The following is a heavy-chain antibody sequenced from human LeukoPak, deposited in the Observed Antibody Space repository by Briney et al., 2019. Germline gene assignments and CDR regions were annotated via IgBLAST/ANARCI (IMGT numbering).Heavy chain of an antibody. CDR1: GGTFSSYA. J-gene: IGHJ4*02. D-gene: IGHD5-18*01. V-gene: IGHV1-69*06. CDR3: ASRMDKGRGYSYGVDY. Sequence: SVKVSCKASGGTFSSYAISWVRQAPGQGLEWMGGIIPIFGTANYAQKFQGRVTITADKSTSTAYMELSSLRSEDTAVYYCASRMDKGRGYSYGVDYWGQGTPVTVSS. CDR2: IIPIFGTA.